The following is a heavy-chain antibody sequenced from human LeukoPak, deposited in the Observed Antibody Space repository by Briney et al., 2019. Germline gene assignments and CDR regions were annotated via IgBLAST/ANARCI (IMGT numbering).Heavy chain of an antibody. D-gene: IGHD2-2*01. CDR3: ARERYEAPYYYYYYMDV. V-gene: IGHV3-74*01. CDR1: GFTFSSYW. CDR2: INSDGSST. Sequence: PGGSLRLSCAASGFTFSSYWMHWVRHAPGKGLVWVSRINSDGSSTSYADSVKGRFTISIDNAKNTLYLQMNSLRAEDTAVYYCARERYEAPYYYYYYMDVWGKGTTVTVSS. J-gene: IGHJ6*03.